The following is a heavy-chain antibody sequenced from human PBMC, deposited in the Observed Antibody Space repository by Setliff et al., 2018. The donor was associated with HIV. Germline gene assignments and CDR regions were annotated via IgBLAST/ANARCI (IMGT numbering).Heavy chain of an antibody. V-gene: IGHV4-38-2*01. CDR3: ARQVGEGKWYLDS. CDR1: GYSISSGCY. D-gene: IGHD1-26*01. Sequence: SETLSLTCAVSGYSISSGCYWGWIRQPPGKWLEWIGIMYHTGSTYYSPSLNSRFTISVDTSKNQFSLKLRSVTAADTAIYYCARQVGEGKWYLDSWGHGTLVTVSS. J-gene: IGHJ4*01. CDR2: MYHTGST.